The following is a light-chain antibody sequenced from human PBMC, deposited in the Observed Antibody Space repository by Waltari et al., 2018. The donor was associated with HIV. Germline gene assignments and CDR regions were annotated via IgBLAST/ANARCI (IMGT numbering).Light chain of an antibody. J-gene: IGLJ1*01. CDR3: ATWDNGLNGRHV. CDR2: ATN. Sequence: QSVLTQPPSASGTPGQRVTISCSGGSSNIGANIVNWYQLLPGRAPRLLIYATNQRPSGVPDRFSGSKSSTSASLAISGLQSEDEGDYYCATWDNGLNGRHVFGTGTQVTV. V-gene: IGLV1-44*01. CDR1: SSNIGANI.